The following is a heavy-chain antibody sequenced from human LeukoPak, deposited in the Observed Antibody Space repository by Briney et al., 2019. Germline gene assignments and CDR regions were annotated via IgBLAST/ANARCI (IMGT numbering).Heavy chain of an antibody. CDR2: IYTSGST. CDR1: GGSISSYY. D-gene: IGHD3-22*01. Sequence: SETLSLTCTVSGGSISSYYWSWIRQPAGKGPEWIGRIYTSGSTNYNPSLKSRVTMSVDTSKNQFSLKLSSVTAADTAVYYCAGLLSYDSSSYYYRLDYWGQGTLVTVSS. CDR3: AGLLSYDSSSYYYRLDY. V-gene: IGHV4-4*07. J-gene: IGHJ4*02.